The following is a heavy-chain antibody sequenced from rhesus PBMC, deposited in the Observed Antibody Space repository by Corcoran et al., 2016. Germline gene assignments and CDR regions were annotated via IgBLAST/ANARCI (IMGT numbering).Heavy chain of an antibody. CDR3: ARMITRMITVTIDY. CDR1: GFSLSPSGMG. CDR2: IYWEDDK. V-gene: IGHV2S1*01. J-gene: IGHJ4*01. D-gene: IGHD3-9*01. Sequence: QVTLKESGPALVQPTQTLTLTCTFSGFSLSPSGMGVGWIRQPPGKALEWLASIYWEDDKYYSTSLKSRLTISKDTSKNQVVLTMTNMDPVDTATYYCARMITRMITVTIDYWGQGVLVTVSS.